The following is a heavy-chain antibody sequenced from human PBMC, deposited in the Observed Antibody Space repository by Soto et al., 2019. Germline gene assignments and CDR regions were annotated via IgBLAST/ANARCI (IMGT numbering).Heavy chain of an antibody. CDR2: IKQDGSEK. Sequence: EVQLVESGGGLVQPGGSLRLSCAASGFTFSSYWMSWVRQAPGKGLEWVANIKQDGSEKYYVDSVKGRFTISRDNAKNSLYLQMHSLRAEDTAVYYCASARYLDWILNWGQGTLVTVSS. V-gene: IGHV3-7*05. CDR3: ASARYLDWILN. D-gene: IGHD3-9*01. J-gene: IGHJ4*02. CDR1: GFTFSSYW.